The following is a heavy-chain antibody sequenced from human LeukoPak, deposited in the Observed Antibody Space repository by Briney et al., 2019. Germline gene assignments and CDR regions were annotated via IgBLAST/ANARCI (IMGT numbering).Heavy chain of an antibody. Sequence: PSETLSLTCTVSGGSISSSGYYWGWIRQPPGPGRNLFGIIYYSGTTYYNPSLNGRITISVDKSKSQFSLRLSSVTAADTAVYYCARLGCSGGDCYLDFWGQGTLVTVSS. CDR1: GGSISSSGYY. CDR3: ARLGCSGGDCYLDF. CDR2: IYYSGTT. J-gene: IGHJ4*02. V-gene: IGHV4-39*01. D-gene: IGHD2-21*02.